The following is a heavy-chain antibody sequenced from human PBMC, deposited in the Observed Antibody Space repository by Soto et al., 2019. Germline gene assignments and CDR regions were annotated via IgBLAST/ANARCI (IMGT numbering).Heavy chain of an antibody. Sequence: SETLSLTCAVYGGSFSAYYWSWIRQPPGKGLEWIGEINHSGGTSYNPSLKSRVTISVDTSKSQFSLKLTSVTAADRAVYYCARGSVDTVDSSGFYDYWAQGTPVNVS. CDR3: ARGSVDTVDSSGFYDY. CDR2: INHSGGT. V-gene: IGHV4-34*01. D-gene: IGHD3-22*01. J-gene: IGHJ4*02. CDR1: GGSFSAYY.